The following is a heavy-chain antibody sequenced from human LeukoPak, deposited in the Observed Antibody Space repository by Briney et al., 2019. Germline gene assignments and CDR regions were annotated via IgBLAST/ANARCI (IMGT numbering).Heavy chain of an antibody. CDR3: AKDFHGYSYGYGAGNYDAFDI. CDR2: ICPDGTVT. J-gene: IGHJ3*02. CDR1: GFTFSTYC. Sequence: GGSLRLSCAASGFTFSTYCMHWVRQAPGKGPMWVSRICPDGTVTNYADSVKARFIISRDNARNTVYLQMNSLRVEDTAVYYCAKDFHGYSYGYGAGNYDAFDIWGQGTMVTVSS. V-gene: IGHV3-74*01. D-gene: IGHD5-18*01.